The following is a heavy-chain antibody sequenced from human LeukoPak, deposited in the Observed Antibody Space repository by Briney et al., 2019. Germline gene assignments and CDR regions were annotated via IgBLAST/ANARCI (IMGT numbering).Heavy chain of an antibody. Sequence: GGSLRLSCAASGFTFSSYEMNWVRQAPGKGLEWVSYISSSGSTIYYADSVKGRFTISRDNSKNTLYLQMNSLRAEDTAVYYCAKDRNYYDSSGYSPRSGAIDYWGQGTLVTVSS. CDR2: ISSSGSTI. J-gene: IGHJ4*02. CDR3: AKDRNYYDSSGYSPRSGAIDY. D-gene: IGHD3-22*01. V-gene: IGHV3-48*03. CDR1: GFTFSSYE.